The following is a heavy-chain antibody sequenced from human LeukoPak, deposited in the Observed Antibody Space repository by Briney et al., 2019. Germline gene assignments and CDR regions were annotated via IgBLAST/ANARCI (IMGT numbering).Heavy chain of an antibody. CDR3: ARDKAVAGITGDY. CDR2: INPSGGST. Sequence: ASVTVSFTASGYTFTIYYMHWVRQAPGQGLEWMGIINPSGGSTSYAQKFQGRVTMTRDTSTSTVYMELSSLRSEGTAVYYCARDKAVAGITGDYWGQGTLVTVSS. J-gene: IGHJ4*02. V-gene: IGHV1-46*01. D-gene: IGHD6-19*01. CDR1: GYTFTIYY.